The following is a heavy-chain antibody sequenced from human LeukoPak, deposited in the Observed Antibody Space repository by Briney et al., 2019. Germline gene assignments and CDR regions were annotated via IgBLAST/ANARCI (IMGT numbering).Heavy chain of an antibody. CDR3: AREGGLGYCSSTSCVRAFDI. Sequence: SETLSLTCAVYGGSFSDYYWSWIRQPPGKGLEWIGYIYYSGSTYYNPSLKSRVTISVDTSKNQFSLKLSSVTAADTAVYYCAREGGLGYCSSTSCVRAFDIWGQGTMVTVSS. V-gene: IGHV4-30-4*01. CDR1: GGSFSDYY. J-gene: IGHJ3*02. CDR2: IYYSGST. D-gene: IGHD2-2*01.